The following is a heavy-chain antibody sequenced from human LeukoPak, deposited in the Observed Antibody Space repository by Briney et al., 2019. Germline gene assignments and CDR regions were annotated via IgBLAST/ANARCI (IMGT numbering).Heavy chain of an antibody. CDR3: AREGLMVRGVYFDY. CDR1: GFTFSDYY. V-gene: IGHV3-11*04. J-gene: IGHJ4*02. D-gene: IGHD3-10*01. Sequence: GGSLRLSCAASGFTFSDYYMSWIRQAPGKGLEWVSYITSSGTNIYYADSVKGRFTISRDNAKNSLYLQMNSLRAEDTAVYYCAREGLMVRGVYFDYWGQGTLVTVSS. CDR2: ITSSGTNI.